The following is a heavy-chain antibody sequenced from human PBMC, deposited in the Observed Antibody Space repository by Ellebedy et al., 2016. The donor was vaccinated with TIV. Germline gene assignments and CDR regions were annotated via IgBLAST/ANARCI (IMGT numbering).Heavy chain of an antibody. CDR3: ARNRYCSGGDCYALGY. D-gene: IGHD2-15*01. J-gene: IGHJ4*02. CDR1: GFTFSSYW. CDR2: INSDGSST. Sequence: GESLKISCAASGFTFSSYWMHWVRQAPGKGLVWVSRINSDGSSTIYADSVKGRFTISRDNVKNTLYLQMNSLRAEDTALYYCARNRYCSGGDCYALGYWGQGTLVTVSS. V-gene: IGHV3-74*01.